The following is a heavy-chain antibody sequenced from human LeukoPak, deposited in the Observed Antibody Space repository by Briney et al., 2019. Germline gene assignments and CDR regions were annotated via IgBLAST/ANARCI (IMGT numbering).Heavy chain of an antibody. CDR1: GGSISSGSYY. Sequence: SETLSLTCTVSGGSISSGSYYWSWIRQPAGKGLEWIVRIYTSGSTNYNPSLKSRVTISVDTSKNQFSLKLSSVTAADTAVYYCARDHCSSTSCYYYYYYMDVWGKGTTVTVSS. CDR2: IYTSGST. CDR3: ARDHCSSTSCYYYYYYMDV. V-gene: IGHV4-61*02. D-gene: IGHD2-2*01. J-gene: IGHJ6*03.